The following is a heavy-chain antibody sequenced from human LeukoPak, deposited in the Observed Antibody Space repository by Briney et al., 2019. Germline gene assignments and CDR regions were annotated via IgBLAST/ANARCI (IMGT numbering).Heavy chain of an antibody. D-gene: IGHD3-10*01. CDR3: MRDYMGWFDP. CDR1: GFSLSNFQ. Sequence: GGSLRLSCVASGFSLSNFQMYWVRLAPGKGLEWVSIISLDGSTEFYADSVKGRFTISRDTASNTMHLEMNNLRIGDTAVYYCMRDYMGWFDPWGQGSLVTVSS. J-gene: IGHJ5*02. CDR2: ISLDGSTE. V-gene: IGHV3-30-3*01.